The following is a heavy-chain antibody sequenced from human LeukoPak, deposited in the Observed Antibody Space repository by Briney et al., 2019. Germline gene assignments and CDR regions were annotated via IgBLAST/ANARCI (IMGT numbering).Heavy chain of an antibody. CDR2: INHSGST. CDR1: GGPFSSYF. CDR3: MTESSGFPTR. Sequence: PSETLSLPCVVYGGPFSSYFWSWIRQPPGKGLEWIGEINHSGSTNYNPSLKSRVTISVDKSKNHFSLKLNSVTAADTAMYYCMTESSGFPTRWGQGTLVTVSS. J-gene: IGHJ4*02. D-gene: IGHD3-22*01. V-gene: IGHV4-34*01.